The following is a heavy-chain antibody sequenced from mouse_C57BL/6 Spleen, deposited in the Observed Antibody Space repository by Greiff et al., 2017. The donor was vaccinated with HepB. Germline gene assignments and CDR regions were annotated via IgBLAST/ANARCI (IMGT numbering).Heavy chain of an antibody. CDR1: GFTFSSYA. J-gene: IGHJ2*01. Sequence: EVQRVESGGGLVKPGGSLKLSCAASGFTFSSYAMSWVRQTPEKRLEWVATISDGGSYTYYPDNVKGRFTISRDNAKNNLYLQMSHLKSEDTAMYYCARGAYGSSPEYFDYWGQGTTLTVSS. CDR2: ISDGGSYT. D-gene: IGHD1-1*01. V-gene: IGHV5-4*01. CDR3: ARGAYGSSPEYFDY.